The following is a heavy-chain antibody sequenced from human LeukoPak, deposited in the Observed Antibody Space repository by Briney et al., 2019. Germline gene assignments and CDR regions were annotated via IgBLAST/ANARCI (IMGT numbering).Heavy chain of an antibody. Sequence: PGGSLRLSRAPSGFTFSNFWTTWVPPAPGKRLEWVTHIRQDEVEKYYVDCVRVRVTISRNNAKNTMNLQMNGLRVEYKAVYYCTRVNNRYSDFWSQGSLVIVSS. CDR2: IRQDEVEK. CDR3: TRVNNRYSDF. D-gene: IGHD2-15*01. CDR1: GFTFSNFW. J-gene: IGHJ4*02. V-gene: IGHV3-7*01.